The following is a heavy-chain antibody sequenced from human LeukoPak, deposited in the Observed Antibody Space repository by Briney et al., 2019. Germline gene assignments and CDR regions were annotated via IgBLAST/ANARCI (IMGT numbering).Heavy chain of an antibody. J-gene: IGHJ4*02. CDR3: ARVAKGYSYGYDY. Sequence: SETLSLTCTVSGGSISDHYWTWIRQPPGKGLEWIGYIYYSGSTNYNPSLKSRVTISVDTSKNQFSLKLSSVTAADTAVYYCARVAKGYSYGYDYWGQGTLVTVSS. CDR2: IYYSGST. CDR1: GGSISDHY. V-gene: IGHV4-59*11. D-gene: IGHD5-18*01.